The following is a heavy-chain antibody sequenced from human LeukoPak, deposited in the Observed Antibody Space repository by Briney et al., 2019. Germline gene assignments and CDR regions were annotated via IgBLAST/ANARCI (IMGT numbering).Heavy chain of an antibody. J-gene: IGHJ4*02. D-gene: IGHD3-10*01. CDR2: ITSSSSYI. V-gene: IGHV3-21*04. CDR3: AKGWFGELPHHPIDY. CDR1: GFTFSSYS. Sequence: GGSLRLSCAASGFTFSSYSMNWVRQAPGKGLEWVSSITSSSSYIYYADSVKGRFTISRDNAKNSLYLQMNSLRAEDTALYYCAKGWFGELPHHPIDYWGQGTLVTVSS.